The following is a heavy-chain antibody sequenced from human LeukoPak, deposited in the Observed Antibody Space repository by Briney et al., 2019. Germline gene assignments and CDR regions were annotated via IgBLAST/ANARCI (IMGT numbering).Heavy chain of an antibody. D-gene: IGHD3-10*01. CDR3: AREPLMVRGVITRYYYYMDV. CDR1: GYTFSSNY. CDR2: INPSGGST. V-gene: IGHV1-46*01. Sequence: ASVKVSCKASGYTFSSNYIYWVRQAPGQGLEWMGIINPSGGSTNYAQKFQGRVTMTRDTSTSTVYMELSSLRSEDTAVYYCAREPLMVRGVITRYYYYMDVWGKGTTVTISS. J-gene: IGHJ6*03.